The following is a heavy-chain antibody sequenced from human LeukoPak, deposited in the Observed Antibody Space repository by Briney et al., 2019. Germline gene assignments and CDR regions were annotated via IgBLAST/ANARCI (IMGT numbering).Heavy chain of an antibody. CDR3: ARDRGVPPHFDY. CDR2: IYTSGST. D-gene: IGHD3-10*01. Sequence: SETLSLTCTVSGGSVSSGSYYWSWIRQPAGKGLEWIGRIYTSGSTNYNPSLKSRVTMSVDTSKNQFSLKLSSVTAADTAVYYCARDRGVPPHFDYWGQGTLVTVSS. J-gene: IGHJ4*02. V-gene: IGHV4-61*02. CDR1: GGSVSSGSYY.